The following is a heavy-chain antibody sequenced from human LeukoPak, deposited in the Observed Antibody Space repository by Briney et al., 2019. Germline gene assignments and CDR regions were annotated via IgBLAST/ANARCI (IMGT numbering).Heavy chain of an antibody. V-gene: IGHV3-30-3*01. CDR1: GFTFSSYA. J-gene: IGHJ6*02. CDR3: ARDPDTAMVRDYYGMDV. D-gene: IGHD5-18*01. CDR2: ISYDGSNK. Sequence: GSLRLSCAASGFTFSSYAMHWVRQAPGKGLEWVAVISYDGSNKYYADSVKGRFTISRDNSKNTLYLQMNSLRAEDTAVYYCARDPDTAMVRDYYGMDVWGQGTTVTVPS.